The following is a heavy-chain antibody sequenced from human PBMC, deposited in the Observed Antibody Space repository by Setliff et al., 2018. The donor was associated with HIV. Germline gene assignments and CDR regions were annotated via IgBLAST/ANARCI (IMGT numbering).Heavy chain of an antibody. J-gene: IGHJ5*02. CDR2: IYYSGST. CDR1: GDSITSGGYF. V-gene: IGHV4-31*03. D-gene: IGHD4-17*01. CDR3: ARLYGAAYNWFDP. Sequence: SETLSLTCTVSGDSITSGGYFWTWIRQHPGKGLEWIGHIYYSGSTYYNPSLKSRVTISVDASKNQFSLKLSSVTAADTAVYYCARLYGAAYNWFDPWGQGTLVTVSS.